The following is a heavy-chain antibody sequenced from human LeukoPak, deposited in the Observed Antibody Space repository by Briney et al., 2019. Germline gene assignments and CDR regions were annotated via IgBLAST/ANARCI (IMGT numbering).Heavy chain of an antibody. V-gene: IGHV1-69*05. Sequence: GASVKVSCKASGYTFTSYGISWVRQAPGQGLEWMGGIIPIFGTANYAQKFQGRVTITTDESTSTAYMELSSLRSEDTAVYYCARDGGAYSNNRYYYYMDVWGKGTTVTVSS. CDR2: IIPIFGTA. CDR3: ARDGGAYSNNRYYYYMDV. CDR1: GYTFTSYG. D-gene: IGHD4-11*01. J-gene: IGHJ6*03.